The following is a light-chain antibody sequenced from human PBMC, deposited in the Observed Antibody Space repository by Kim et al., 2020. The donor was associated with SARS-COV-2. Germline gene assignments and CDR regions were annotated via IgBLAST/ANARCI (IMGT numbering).Light chain of an antibody. CDR1: QSLLHSNGYNY. CDR3: MQALQTPT. Sequence: GEPASISCRSSQSLLHSNGYNYLDWYLQKPGQSPQLLIYLGSNRASGVPDRFSGSGSGTDFTLKISRVEAEDVGVYYCMQALQTPTFCQGTKLEI. CDR2: LGS. V-gene: IGKV2-28*01. J-gene: IGKJ2*01.